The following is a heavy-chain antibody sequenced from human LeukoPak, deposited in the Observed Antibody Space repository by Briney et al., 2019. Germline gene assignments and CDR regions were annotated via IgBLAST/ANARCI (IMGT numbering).Heavy chain of an antibody. CDR2: ISSSGSPI. CDR1: GFTFSSYE. J-gene: IGHJ3*02. V-gene: IGHV3-48*03. D-gene: IGHD3-22*01. Sequence: GGSLRLSCVASGFTFSSYEMNWVRQAPGKGLEWISYISSSGSPIYYADSVKGRFTISRDNAKNSLYLQMISLRAEDTAVYYCARGYYDPDAFDIWGQGTMVTVSS. CDR3: ARGYYDPDAFDI.